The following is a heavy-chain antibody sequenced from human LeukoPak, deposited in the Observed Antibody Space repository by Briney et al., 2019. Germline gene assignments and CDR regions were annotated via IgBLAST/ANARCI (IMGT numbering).Heavy chain of an antibody. D-gene: IGHD2-8*01. V-gene: IGHV3-21*01. J-gene: IGHJ4*02. CDR1: GFTFSNYT. CDR2: ISGNSDYI. Sequence: GGSLRLSCAASGFTFSNYTLNWVRQAPGKGLEWVSSISGNSDYIYYADSVMGRFTISRDNARNSLYLLMSSLRAEDTAVYYCTRDPYFIPYYFDYWGQGTLVTVSP. CDR3: TRDPYFIPYYFDY.